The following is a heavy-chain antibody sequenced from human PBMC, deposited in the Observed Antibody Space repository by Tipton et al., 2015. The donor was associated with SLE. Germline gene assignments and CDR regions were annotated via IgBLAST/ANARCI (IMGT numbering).Heavy chain of an antibody. Sequence: QSGAEVKKPGSSVKVSCKASGGIFSRYAISWMRQAPGQGLEWMGGIIPMSGTANYPQKFQGRVTIAADESTSTVYMDVSSLRSEDTAVYYCARGGEERGLARDYWGQRTLVTVSS. CDR1: GGIFSRYA. D-gene: IGHD3-16*01. V-gene: IGHV1-69*01. CDR3: ARGGEERGLARDY. CDR2: IIPMSGTA. J-gene: IGHJ4*02.